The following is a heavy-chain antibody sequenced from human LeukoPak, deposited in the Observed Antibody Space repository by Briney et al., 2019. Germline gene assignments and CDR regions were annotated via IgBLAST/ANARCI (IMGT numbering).Heavy chain of an antibody. CDR2: IYYSGSI. CDR3: ASNCGGDCFSDY. D-gene: IGHD2-21*02. J-gene: IGHJ4*02. V-gene: IGHV4-30-4*01. CDR1: GGSISSGDYY. Sequence: PSETLSLTCTVSGGSISSGDYYWSWIRQPPGKGLEWIGYIYYSGSIYYNPSLKSRVTISVDMSKNQFSLKLSSVTAADTAVYYCASNCGGDCFSDYWGQGTLVTVSS.